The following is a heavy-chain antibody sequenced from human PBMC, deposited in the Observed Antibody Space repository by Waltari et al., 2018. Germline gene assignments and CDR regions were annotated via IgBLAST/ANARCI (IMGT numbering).Heavy chain of an antibody. CDR3: VAPEFDQ. V-gene: IGHV3-74*01. CDR2: INSAGSGT. Sequence: QLVESGGGLVQPGGSLRLSCEASGFNFSNYWMHWVRQAPGKGLVWVSRINSAGSGTSYVDSVKGRFTISRDNAKNTLYLQMNSLRDEDTAMYYCVAPEFDQWGQGTLVTVSS. CDR1: GFNFSNYW. J-gene: IGHJ4*02.